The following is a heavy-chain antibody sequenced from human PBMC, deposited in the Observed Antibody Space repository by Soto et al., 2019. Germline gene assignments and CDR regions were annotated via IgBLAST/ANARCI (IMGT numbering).Heavy chain of an antibody. CDR3: ARDRGLGRDDAFDI. CDR1: GFTFSSYA. J-gene: IGHJ3*02. V-gene: IGHV3-30-3*01. CDR2: ISYDGSNK. Sequence: LRLSCAASGFTFSSYAMHWVRQAPGKGLEWVAVISYDGSNKYYADSVKGRFTISRDNSKNTLYLQMNSLRAEDTAVYYCARDRGLGRDDAFDIWGQGTMVTVSS. D-gene: IGHD3-16*01.